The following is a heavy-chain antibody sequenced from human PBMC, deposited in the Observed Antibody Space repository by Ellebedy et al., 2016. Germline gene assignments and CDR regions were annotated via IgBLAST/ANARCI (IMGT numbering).Heavy chain of an antibody. V-gene: IGHV3-74*01. D-gene: IGHD3-16*01. Sequence: GESLKISCAASGFTFSNYWVHWVRQAPGKGLVWVSRTNTDGSSTDYADSVKGRFTVSRDNAKNTVYLQMKSLRAEDTAVYYCARDSPDVSCWGQGTLVAVSS. J-gene: IGHJ4*02. CDR3: ARDSPDVSC. CDR1: GFTFSNYW. CDR2: TNTDGSST.